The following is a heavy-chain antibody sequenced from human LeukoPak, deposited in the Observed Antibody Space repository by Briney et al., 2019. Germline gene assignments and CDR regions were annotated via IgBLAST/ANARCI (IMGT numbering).Heavy chain of an antibody. J-gene: IGHJ2*01. CDR1: GYTFTSYA. CDR3: ARDYAGYMGSRQIPGGPYWYFDL. V-gene: IGHV7-4-1*02. D-gene: IGHD6-13*01. Sequence: ASVKVSCKASGYTFTSYAMNWVRQAPGQGLEWMGWINTNTGNPTYAQGFTGRLVFSLDTSVSTAYLQISSLKAEDTAVYYCARDYAGYMGSRQIPGGPYWYFDLWGRGALVTVSS. CDR2: INTNTGNP.